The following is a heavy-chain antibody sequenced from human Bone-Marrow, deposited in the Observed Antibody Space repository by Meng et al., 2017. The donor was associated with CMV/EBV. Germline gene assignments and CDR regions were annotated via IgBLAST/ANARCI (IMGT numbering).Heavy chain of an antibody. CDR2: INPNSGGT. J-gene: IGHJ1*01. CDR3: ARVRHCSSTSCYLLISTWLQH. V-gene: IGHV1-2*02. Sequence: ASVKVSCKTSGYAFTDYYVHWVRQAPGQGLEWMGWINPNSGGTNYAQKFQGRVTMTRDTSISTAYMELSRLRSDDTAVYYCARVRHCSSTSCYLLISTWLQHWGQGTLVTVSS. CDR1: GYAFTDYY. D-gene: IGHD2-2*01.